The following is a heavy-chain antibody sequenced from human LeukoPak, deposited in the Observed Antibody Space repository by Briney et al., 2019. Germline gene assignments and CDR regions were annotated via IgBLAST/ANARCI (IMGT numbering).Heavy chain of an antibody. CDR2: INPNSGDT. CDR1: GYTFTGYY. D-gene: IGHD4-17*01. V-gene: IGHV1-2*02. CDR3: ARARRTRNIYGDYVFLFDY. J-gene: IGHJ4*02. Sequence: ASVKVSCKASGYTFTGYYMHWVRQAPGQGLEWMGWINPNSGDTKYAQKFRGGVTMTRDTSISTAYMDLSRLRSDDTALYYCARARRTRNIYGDYVFLFDYWGQGTLVTVSS.